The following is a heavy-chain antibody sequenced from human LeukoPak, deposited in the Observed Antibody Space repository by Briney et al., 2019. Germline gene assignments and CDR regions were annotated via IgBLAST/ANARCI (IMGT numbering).Heavy chain of an antibody. V-gene: IGHV3-30*18. Sequence: GGSLRLSCAASGFTFSSYGMHWVRQAPGKGLEGVAVISYDGSNKYYAESVKGRFTTSRDNSKNTLYLQMNSLRAEGTAVYYCAKGPSYYYANYGMDVWGQGTTVTVSS. CDR1: GFTFSSYG. J-gene: IGHJ6*02. CDR2: ISYDGSNK. D-gene: IGHD3-10*01. CDR3: AKGPSYYYANYGMDV.